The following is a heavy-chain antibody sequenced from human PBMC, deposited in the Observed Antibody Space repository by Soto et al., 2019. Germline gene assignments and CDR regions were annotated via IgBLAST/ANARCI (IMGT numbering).Heavy chain of an antibody. D-gene: IGHD5-18*01. CDR2: IYHSGST. CDR3: AGVDTAMVLGY. CDR1: GGSISSSNW. V-gene: IGHV4-4*02. Sequence: QVQLQESGPGLVKPSGTLSLTCAVSGGSISSSNWWSWVRQPPGKGLEWIGEIYHSGSTNYNPSLKSXXTXSXXKSKNQFSLKLSSVTAADTAVYYCAGVDTAMVLGYWGQGTLVTVSS. J-gene: IGHJ4*02.